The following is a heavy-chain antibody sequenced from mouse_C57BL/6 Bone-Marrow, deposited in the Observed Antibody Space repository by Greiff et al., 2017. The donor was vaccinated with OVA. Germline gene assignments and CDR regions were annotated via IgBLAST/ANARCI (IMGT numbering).Heavy chain of an antibody. Sequence: DVMLVESGGDLVKPGGSLKLSCAASGFTFSSYGMSWVRPTPDKRLEWVATISSGGSYTYYPDSVQGRFTISRDNAKNTLYLQMSSLKSEDTAMYYCARHEYYGSSPAWFAYWGQGTLVTVSA. J-gene: IGHJ3*01. CDR1: GFTFSSYG. CDR2: ISSGGSYT. D-gene: IGHD1-1*01. CDR3: ARHEYYGSSPAWFAY. V-gene: IGHV5-6*02.